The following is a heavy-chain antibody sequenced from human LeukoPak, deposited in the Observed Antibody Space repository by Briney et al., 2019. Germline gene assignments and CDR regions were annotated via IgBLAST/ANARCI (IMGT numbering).Heavy chain of an antibody. CDR2: INPSGGSA. CDR3: ARGTYDYVWGSYRRGDYFDY. CDR1: GYTFTSYY. D-gene: IGHD3-16*02. J-gene: IGHJ4*02. V-gene: IGHV1-46*01. Sequence: ASVKVSCKASGYTFTSYYMHWVRQAPGQGLEWMGIINPSGGSASYAQKFQGRVTMTRDMSTSTVYMELSSLRSEDTAVYYCARGTYDYVWGSYRRGDYFDYWGQGTLVTVSS.